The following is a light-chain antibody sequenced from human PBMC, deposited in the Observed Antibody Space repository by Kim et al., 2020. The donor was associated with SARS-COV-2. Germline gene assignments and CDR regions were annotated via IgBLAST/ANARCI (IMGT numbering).Light chain of an antibody. CDR1: SRNVGSYSV. Sequence: AGHPVTISCSGTSRNVGSYSVGTWYLPPPGKAPRVMMYALTMRPSVISVRFSGTTSGTTASLTISELPADDGTNYFCCSYTGSEVFGGGSNLTVL. J-gene: IGLJ3*02. V-gene: IGLV2-11*01. CDR3: CSYTGSEV. CDR2: ALT.